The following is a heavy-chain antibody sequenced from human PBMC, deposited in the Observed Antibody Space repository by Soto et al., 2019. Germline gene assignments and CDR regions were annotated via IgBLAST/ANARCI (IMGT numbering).Heavy chain of an antibody. CDR1: GLTFSSNA. V-gene: IGHV3-23*01. D-gene: IGHD3-3*01. J-gene: IGHJ5*02. CDR3: ATAPRYDFWSGYS. Sequence: PGGSLRLSCAASGLTFSSNAMSWVRQAPGKGLEWVSAISGSGGSTYYADSVKGRFTISRDNYKNTLYLQMNSLRAEDTAVYYCATAPRYDFWSGYSWGQGTLVTVSS. CDR2: ISGSGGST.